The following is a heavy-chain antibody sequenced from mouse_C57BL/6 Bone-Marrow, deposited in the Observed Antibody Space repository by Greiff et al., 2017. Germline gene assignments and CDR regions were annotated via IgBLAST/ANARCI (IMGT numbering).Heavy chain of an antibody. CDR1: GYTFTSYG. Sequence: QVQLQQSGAELARPGASVTLSCKASGYTFTSYGISWVKQRTGQGLEWIGEIYPRSGNTYYNETFKGKATLTADKSSSTVYMELSDLTSEDSAVYVCTRELRLLAFAYWGQGTLGTVSA. V-gene: IGHV1-81*01. J-gene: IGHJ3*01. D-gene: IGHD3-2*02. CDR3: TRELRLLAFAY. CDR2: IYPRSGNT.